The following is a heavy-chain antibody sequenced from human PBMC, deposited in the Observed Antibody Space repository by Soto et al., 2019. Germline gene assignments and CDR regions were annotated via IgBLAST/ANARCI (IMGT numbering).Heavy chain of an antibody. V-gene: IGHV1-69*13. CDR2: IIPIFGTA. J-gene: IGHJ6*02. Sequence: SVKVSCKASGGTFSSYAISWVRQASGQGLEWMGGIIPIFGTANYAQKFQGRVTITADESTSTAYMELSSLRSEDTAVYYCARDLNPATYYDFWSGYYNNYYYGMDVWGQGTTVTVSS. CDR1: GGTFSSYA. CDR3: ARDLNPATYYDFWSGYYNNYYYGMDV. D-gene: IGHD3-3*01.